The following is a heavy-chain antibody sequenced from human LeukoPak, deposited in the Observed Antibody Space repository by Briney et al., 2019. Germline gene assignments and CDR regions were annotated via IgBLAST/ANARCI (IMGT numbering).Heavy chain of an antibody. CDR2: ISTSSIYI. CDR1: GFTFSSNS. Sequence: GGSLRLSCAASGFTFSSNSMNWVRRAPGKGLEWVSSISTSSIYIYYADSVRGRFTISRDNARKSLYLQMDSLRAEDTAVYYCARGSHGVAATDTAFDYWGQGTLVAVSS. D-gene: IGHD6-25*01. J-gene: IGHJ4*02. CDR3: ARGSHGVAATDTAFDY. V-gene: IGHV3-21*01.